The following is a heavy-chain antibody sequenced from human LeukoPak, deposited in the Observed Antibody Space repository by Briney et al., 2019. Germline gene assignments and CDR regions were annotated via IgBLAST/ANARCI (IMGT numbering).Heavy chain of an antibody. D-gene: IGHD3-10*02. CDR3: ARILTVFGAFDV. CDR1: GYTFTSYG. CDR2: ISAYNGNT. Sequence: ASVKVSCKASGYTFTSYGISWVRQAPGQGLEWMGWISAYNGNTNYAQKLQGRVTMTTDTSTSTAYMELRSLRAEDTAVYYCARILTVFGAFDVWGQGTMVTVSS. J-gene: IGHJ3*01. V-gene: IGHV1-18*01.